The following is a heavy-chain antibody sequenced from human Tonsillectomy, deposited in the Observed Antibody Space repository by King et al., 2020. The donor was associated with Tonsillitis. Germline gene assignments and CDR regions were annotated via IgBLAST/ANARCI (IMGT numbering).Heavy chain of an antibody. CDR3: ARFNWNYVFG. CDR2: IYHSGST. D-gene: IGHD1-7*01. Sequence: VQLQESGPGLVKPSGTLSLTCAVSGGSISSSNWWSWVRQPPGKGLECIGEIYHSGSTNYNPPLKIRVTISVDKSKKLFSLKLTSLSAADTAVYSCARFNWNYVFGWGQGILVTVSS. CDR1: GGSISSSNW. V-gene: IGHV4-4*01. J-gene: IGHJ4*02.